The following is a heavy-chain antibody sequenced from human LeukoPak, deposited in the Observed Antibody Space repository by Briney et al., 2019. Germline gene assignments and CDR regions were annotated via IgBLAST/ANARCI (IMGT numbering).Heavy chain of an antibody. CDR1: GYTFTGYY. Sequence: GASVKVSCKASGYTFTGYYMHWVRQAPGQGLEWMGWINPNSGNTGYAQKFQGRVTMTRNTSISTAYMELSSLRSEDTAVYYCARGGLLWFGDSPDYFDYWGQGTLVTVSS. CDR2: INPNSGNT. D-gene: IGHD3-10*01. CDR3: ARGGLLWFGDSPDYFDY. V-gene: IGHV1-8*02. J-gene: IGHJ4*02.